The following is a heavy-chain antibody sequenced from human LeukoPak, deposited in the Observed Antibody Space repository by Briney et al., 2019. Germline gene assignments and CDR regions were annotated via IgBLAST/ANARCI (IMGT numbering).Heavy chain of an antibody. D-gene: IGHD6-19*01. V-gene: IGHV3-53*05. CDR3: AKGRVAVAEGYMDV. CDR1: GFTVSSNY. CDR2: IYSGGST. J-gene: IGHJ6*03. Sequence: GGSLRLSCAASGFTVSSNYMSWVRQAPGKGLEWVSVIYSGGSTYYADSVKGRFTISRDNSKNTLYLQMNSLRAEDMALYYCAKGRVAVAEGYMDVWGKGTTVTVSS.